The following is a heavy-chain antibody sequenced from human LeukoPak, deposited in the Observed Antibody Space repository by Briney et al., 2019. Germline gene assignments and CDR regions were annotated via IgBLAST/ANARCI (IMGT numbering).Heavy chain of an antibody. Sequence: SETLSLTCTVSGGSISSSSYYWGWIRQPPGKGLECIGSIYYSGSTYYNPSLKSRVTISVDTSKNQFSLKLSSVTAADTAVYYCARDRPVYDILTGSRSYYFDYWGQGTLVTVSS. CDR3: ARDRPVYDILTGSRSYYFDY. V-gene: IGHV4-39*07. CDR1: GGSISSSSYY. CDR2: IYYSGST. J-gene: IGHJ4*02. D-gene: IGHD3-9*01.